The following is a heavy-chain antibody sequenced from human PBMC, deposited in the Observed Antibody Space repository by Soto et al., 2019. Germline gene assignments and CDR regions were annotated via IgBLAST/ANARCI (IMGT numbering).Heavy chain of an antibody. CDR2: INPSGGST. CDR3: ASGVRNDILTGYYDWFGP. Sequence: GASVKVSCKASGYTFTSYYMHWVRQAPGQGLEWMGIINPSGGSTSYAQKFQGRVTMTRDTSTSTVYMELSSLRSEDTAVYYCASGVRNDILTGYYDWFGPWGQGTLVTVSS. D-gene: IGHD3-9*01. J-gene: IGHJ5*02. CDR1: GYTFTSYY. V-gene: IGHV1-46*01.